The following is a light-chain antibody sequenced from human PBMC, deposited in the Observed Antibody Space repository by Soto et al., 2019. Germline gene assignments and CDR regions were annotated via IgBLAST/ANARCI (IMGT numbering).Light chain of an antibody. J-gene: IGKJ5*01. CDR2: DAS. CDR3: QQRSNFIT. Sequence: EIVLTQSPATLSLSPGERATLSCRASQRVSSYLAWYQQKPGQAPRLLIYDASNRATGIPDRFSGSGSGTVFTLTISSLEPEDFAVYYCQQRSNFITFGQGTRLEI. CDR1: QRVSSY. V-gene: IGKV3-11*01.